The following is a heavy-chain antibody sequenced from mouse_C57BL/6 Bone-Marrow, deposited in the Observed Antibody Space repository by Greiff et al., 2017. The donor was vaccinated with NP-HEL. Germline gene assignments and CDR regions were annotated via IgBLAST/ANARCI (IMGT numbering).Heavy chain of an antibody. CDR1: GYTFTSYG. D-gene: IGHD2-5*01. Sequence: QVQLQQSGAELARPGASVKLSCKASGYTFTSYGISWVKQRTGQGLEWIGEIYPRSGNTYYNEKFKGKATLTADKSSSTAYMELRSLTSEDSAVYFCARRAYYSNYGYFDVWGTGTTVTVSS. CDR3: ARRAYYSNYGYFDV. J-gene: IGHJ1*03. V-gene: IGHV1-81*01. CDR2: IYPRSGNT.